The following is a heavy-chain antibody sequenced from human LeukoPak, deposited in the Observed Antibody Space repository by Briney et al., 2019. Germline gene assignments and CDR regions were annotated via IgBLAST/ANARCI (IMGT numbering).Heavy chain of an antibody. V-gene: IGHV3-48*01. CDR2: ISSSSSTI. Sequence: GGSLRLSCAASGFTFSSYSMNWVRQAPGKGLEWVSYISSSSSTIYYADSVKGRFTISRDNSKNTLYLQMNSLRAEDTAVYYCARDASASAPEYYFDYWGQGTLVTVSS. J-gene: IGHJ4*02. D-gene: IGHD1-14*01. CDR1: GFTFSSYS. CDR3: ARDASASAPEYYFDY.